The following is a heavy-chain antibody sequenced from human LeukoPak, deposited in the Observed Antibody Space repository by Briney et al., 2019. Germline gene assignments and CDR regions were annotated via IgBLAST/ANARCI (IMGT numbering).Heavy chain of an antibody. J-gene: IGHJ6*02. CDR2: IYSGGST. D-gene: IGHD4-23*01. V-gene: IGHV3-66*02. CDR1: GFTVSSNY. CDR3: ARDWRWKAVNYYYGMDV. Sequence: GGCLRLSCAASGFTVSSNYMSWVRQAPGKGLEWVSVIYSGGSTYYADSVKGRFTISRDNSKNTLYLQMNSLRAEDTAVYYCARDWRWKAVNYYYGMDVWGQGTTVTVSS.